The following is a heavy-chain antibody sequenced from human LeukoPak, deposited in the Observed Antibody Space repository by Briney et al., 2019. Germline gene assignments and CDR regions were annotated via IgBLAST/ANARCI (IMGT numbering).Heavy chain of an antibody. CDR2: IYGGDAA. CDR1: GINVSSNY. D-gene: IGHD6-13*01. CDR3: VTSTGQQFIPYDY. J-gene: IGHJ4*02. V-gene: IGHV3-66*02. Sequence: GRSLRLSCAASGINVSSNYMTWIRQAPGMGLEWVSLIYGGDAAYYAESVRGRFMISRDNLKNTLFLQMNSLRVEDTAVYYCVTSTGQQFIPYDYWGQGTHVTVSS.